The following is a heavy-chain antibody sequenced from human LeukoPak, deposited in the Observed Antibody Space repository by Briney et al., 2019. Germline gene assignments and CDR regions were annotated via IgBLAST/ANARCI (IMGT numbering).Heavy chain of an antibody. V-gene: IGHV1-2*02. CDR2: INPNSGGT. Sequence: ASVKVSCKASGYTFTGYYMHWVRQAPGQGLEWMGWINPNSGGTNYAQKFPGRVTMTRDTSISTAYMELSRLRSDDTAVYYCAREGIAARPYYFDYWGQGTLVTVSS. CDR1: GYTFTGYY. D-gene: IGHD6-6*01. CDR3: AREGIAARPYYFDY. J-gene: IGHJ4*02.